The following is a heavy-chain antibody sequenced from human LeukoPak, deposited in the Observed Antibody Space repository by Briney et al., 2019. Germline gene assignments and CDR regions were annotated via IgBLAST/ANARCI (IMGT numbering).Heavy chain of an antibody. V-gene: IGHV5-51*01. J-gene: IGHJ4*02. CDR3: ARRHLESSSWWVVYYFDY. Sequence: HGAYLMTSSKGFGCRFTSYWFGWVRPLPGKGLGGLGVFFYCYVDPRHSPSFQGQVTISADKSIRTAYLQWSSLKASDTAMYYCARRHLESSSWWVVYYFDYWGQGTLVTVSS. CDR1: GCRFTSYW. CDR2: FFYCYVDP. D-gene: IGHD6-13*01.